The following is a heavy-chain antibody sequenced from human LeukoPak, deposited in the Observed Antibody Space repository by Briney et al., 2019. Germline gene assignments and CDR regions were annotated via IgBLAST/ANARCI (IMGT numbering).Heavy chain of an antibody. J-gene: IGHJ4*02. D-gene: IGHD2-21*01. V-gene: IGHV4-34*01. CDR3: ARVRMCGGDCN. Sequence: SETLSLTCAVYGGSFSGYYWSWIRQPPGKGLEWIGEINHSGSTNYNPSLKSRVTISVDTSKNQFSLKLSSVTAADTAVYYCARVRMCGGDCNWGQGTLDTVSS. CDR2: INHSGST. CDR1: GGSFSGYY.